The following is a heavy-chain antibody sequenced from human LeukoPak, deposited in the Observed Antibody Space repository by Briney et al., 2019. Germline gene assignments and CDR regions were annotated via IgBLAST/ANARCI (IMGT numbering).Heavy chain of an antibody. D-gene: IGHD3-9*01. CDR3: AGQYYNILTGYKYFDY. V-gene: IGHV4-34*01. J-gene: IGHJ4*02. CDR1: GGSFSGYY. Sequence: SETLSLTCAVYGGSFSGYYWSWIRQPPGKGLEWIGEINHSGSTYYSPSLKSRVTISVVRSKNQFSLRLSSVTAADTAVYYCAGQYYNILTGYKYFDYWGQGTLVTVSS. CDR2: INHSGST.